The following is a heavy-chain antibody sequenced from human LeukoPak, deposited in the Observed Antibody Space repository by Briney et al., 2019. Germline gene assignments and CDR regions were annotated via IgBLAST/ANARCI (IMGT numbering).Heavy chain of an antibody. Sequence: GESLKISCKGSGYNFATYWIGWVRQMPGKGLEWMGIIYPGDSDTRYSPSLQGQVTISVDKSISTAYLQWTSLKASDTAIYYCARSPGDYEYWGQGTLVTVSS. V-gene: IGHV5-51*01. CDR3: ARSPGDYEY. J-gene: IGHJ4*02. D-gene: IGHD4-17*01. CDR1: GYNFATYW. CDR2: IYPGDSDT.